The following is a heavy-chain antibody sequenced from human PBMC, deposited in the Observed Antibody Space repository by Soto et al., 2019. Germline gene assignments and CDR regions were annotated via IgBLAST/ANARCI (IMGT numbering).Heavy chain of an antibody. D-gene: IGHD6-19*01. J-gene: IGHJ4*02. CDR1: GFSLTSPAVG. CDR3: AHGSGWLSDY. Sequence: QITLKESGPTLVKPTQTLTLTCTFSGFSLTSPAVGVNWIRQPPGKALEWLALIYWDDDKQYSPSLKSRLTITKDTSKIQVVLTMTNMYPVDTATYYCAHGSGWLSDYWGQGTMVTVSS. CDR2: IYWDDDK. V-gene: IGHV2-5*02.